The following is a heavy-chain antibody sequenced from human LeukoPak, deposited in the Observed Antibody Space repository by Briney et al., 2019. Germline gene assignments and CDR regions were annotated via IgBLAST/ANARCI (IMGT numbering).Heavy chain of an antibody. D-gene: IGHD3-22*01. Sequence: GGSVRLSCAASGFTFNTYGMHWVRQAPGKGLEWVATMSFDGSNKYYADSVKGRFTISRDNSKNTLYLQMNSLRAEDTAVYYCARGWDYYDSSGYLVWGQGTLVTVSS. CDR3: ARGWDYYDSSGYLV. J-gene: IGHJ1*01. CDR2: MSFDGSNK. CDR1: GFTFNTYG. V-gene: IGHV3-30*03.